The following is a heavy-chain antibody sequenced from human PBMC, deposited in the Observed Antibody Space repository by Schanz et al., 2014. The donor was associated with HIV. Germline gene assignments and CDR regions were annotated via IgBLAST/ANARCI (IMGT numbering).Heavy chain of an antibody. CDR1: GFTFDDYA. Sequence: VQLVESGGGLVKPGGSLRLSCAASGFTFDDYAMHWVRQAPGKGLEWVSGISWNSGSIGYADSVKGRFTISRDNSKNTLFLQMNSLRAEDTAVYYCAKGSTLGIAVAGAFDNWGQGTLVTVSS. V-gene: IGHV3-9*01. D-gene: IGHD6-19*01. CDR2: ISWNSGSI. J-gene: IGHJ4*02. CDR3: AKGSTLGIAVAGAFDN.